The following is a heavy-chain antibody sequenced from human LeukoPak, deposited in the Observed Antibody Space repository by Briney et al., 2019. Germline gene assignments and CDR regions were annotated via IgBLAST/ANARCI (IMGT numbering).Heavy chain of an antibody. J-gene: IGHJ3*01. D-gene: IGHD2/OR15-2a*01. CDR3: ARGETFAIDV. Sequence: GGSLRLSCVGSGFIFSSYDMGWVRQAPGQGLEWVSSISRGGDRTYYEDSVKGRFTISRDNSRNTMYLQMNSLRAEDTAVYYCARGETFAIDVGGQGTMVTVSS. CDR2: ISRGGDRT. CDR1: GFIFSSYD. V-gene: IGHV3-23*01.